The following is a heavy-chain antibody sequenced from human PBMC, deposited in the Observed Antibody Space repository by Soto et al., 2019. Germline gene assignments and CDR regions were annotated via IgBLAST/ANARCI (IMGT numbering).Heavy chain of an antibody. CDR1: GGTFSSYA. D-gene: IGHD6-13*01. CDR3: ARFSSSCPRWFQD. CDR2: IIPIFGTA. V-gene: IGHV1-69*13. Sequence: ASVKVSCKASGGTFSSYAISWVRQAPGQGLEWRGGIIPIFGTANYAQKFQGRVTITADESTSTAYMQLSSLRSQDTALYYCARFSSSCPRWFQDWVQGTMVTVSS. J-gene: IGHJ1*01.